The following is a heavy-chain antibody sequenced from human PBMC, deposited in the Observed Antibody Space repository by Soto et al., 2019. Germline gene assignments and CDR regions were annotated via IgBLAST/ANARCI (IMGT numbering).Heavy chain of an antibody. Sequence: GGSLRLSCAASGFTFSSYSMNWVRQAPGKGLEWVSSISSSSSYIYYADSVKGRFTISRDNAKNSLYLQMNSLRAEDTAVYYCARSSKEDHYSGYDWNSYYFDYWGQGTLVTVSS. CDR2: ISSSSSYI. J-gene: IGHJ4*02. CDR3: ARSSKEDHYSGYDWNSYYFDY. D-gene: IGHD5-12*01. CDR1: GFTFSSYS. V-gene: IGHV3-21*01.